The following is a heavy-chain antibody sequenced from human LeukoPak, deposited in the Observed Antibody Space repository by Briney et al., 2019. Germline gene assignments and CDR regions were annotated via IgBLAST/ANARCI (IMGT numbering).Heavy chain of an antibody. J-gene: IGHJ4*02. Sequence: SETLSLTCTVSGGSISSGGYYWSWIRQPPGKGLEWIGYIYHSGSTYYNPSLKSRVTISVDTSKNQFSLKLSSVTAADTAVYYCARVVPAAMGDYWGQGTLVTVSS. CDR1: GGSISSGGYY. CDR3: ARVVPAAMGDY. CDR2: IYHSGST. V-gene: IGHV4-30-2*01. D-gene: IGHD2-2*01.